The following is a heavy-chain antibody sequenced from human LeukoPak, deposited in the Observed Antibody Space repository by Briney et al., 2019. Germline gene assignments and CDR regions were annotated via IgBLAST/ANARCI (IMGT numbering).Heavy chain of an antibody. D-gene: IGHD5-12*01. CDR3: GREFTGYGNTDY. J-gene: IGHJ4*02. Sequence: GGSLRLSCTAAGFSLSMYWMSWVRQAPGKGLEWVANIRSDGVEKYYEDSVRGRFTISTDTAKNTLYLQMNSLRADDTAVYYCGREFTGYGNTDYWGQGTLVTVSS. CDR2: IRSDGVEK. V-gene: IGHV3-7*03. CDR1: GFSLSMYW.